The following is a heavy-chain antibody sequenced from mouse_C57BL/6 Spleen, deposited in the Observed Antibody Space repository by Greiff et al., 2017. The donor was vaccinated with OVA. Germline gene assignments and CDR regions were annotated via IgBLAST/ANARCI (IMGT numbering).Heavy chain of an antibody. Sequence: EVHLVESGGGLVQPKGSLKLSCAASGFSFNTHAMNWVRQAPGKGLEWVARIRSKSNNYATYYADSVKDRFTISRDDSESMLYLQMNNLKTEDTAMYYCVRHENAMDYWGQGTSVTVSS. CDR3: VRHENAMDY. CDR2: IRSKSNNYAT. CDR1: GFSFNTHA. V-gene: IGHV10-1*01. J-gene: IGHJ4*01.